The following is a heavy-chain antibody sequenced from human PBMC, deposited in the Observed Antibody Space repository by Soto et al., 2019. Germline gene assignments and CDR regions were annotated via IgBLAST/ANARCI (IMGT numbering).Heavy chain of an antibody. CDR2: IFSNDEK. CDR3: VRDVEMATITDYYYGMDV. V-gene: IGHV2-26*01. D-gene: IGHD5-12*01. J-gene: IGHJ6*02. CDR1: GFSLSNARMG. Sequence: SGPTLVNPTETLTLTCTFSGFSLSNARMGVSWIRQPPGKALEWLAHIFSNDEKSYSTSLKSRLTISKDTSKSQVVLTMTNMDPVDTATYYCVRDVEMATITDYYYGMDVWGQGTTVTVSS.